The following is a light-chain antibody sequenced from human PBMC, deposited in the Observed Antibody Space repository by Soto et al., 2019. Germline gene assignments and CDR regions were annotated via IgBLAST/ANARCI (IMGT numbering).Light chain of an antibody. CDR1: QSIDNY. Sequence: DIHMTQSPSSLSASVGDRFTITCRASQSIDNYLNWYQQKPVKAPKLLIFPASSLQSGVPSRFSGSGSGTDFTLTISSLRPEDFATYYCQQSYNYPQTFGRGTKVDNK. V-gene: IGKV1-39*01. CDR2: PAS. CDR3: QQSYNYPQT. J-gene: IGKJ1*01.